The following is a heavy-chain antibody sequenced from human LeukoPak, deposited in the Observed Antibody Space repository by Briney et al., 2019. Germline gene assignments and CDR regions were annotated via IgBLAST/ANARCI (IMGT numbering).Heavy chain of an antibody. J-gene: IGHJ6*03. Sequence: LETLSLTCAVYGGSLTGYYWTWIRQPPGKGLEWIGDISHSGSTNLNPSFESRGTISVDTSKNQLSLRMNSVTAADTAVYFCARVVVVEPSALSKRNYYYNMDVWGKGTTIIVSS. D-gene: IGHD2-2*01. CDR1: GGSLTGYY. CDR2: ISHSGST. CDR3: ARVVVVEPSALSKRNYYYNMDV. V-gene: IGHV4-34*01.